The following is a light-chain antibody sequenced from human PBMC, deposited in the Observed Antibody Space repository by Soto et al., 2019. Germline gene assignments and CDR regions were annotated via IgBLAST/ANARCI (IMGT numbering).Light chain of an antibody. J-gene: IGKJ4*01. CDR3: QQVKSYPST. Sequence: IPLTQSPSSLSASVGDRVTITCRASQDISSSLAWYQQKPGKAPKLLIYGASILQSGVPSRFGGSGFGTDFTLTISSRWAEDFETYFCQQVKSYPSTFGGGTRVEI. CDR1: QDISSS. CDR2: GAS. V-gene: IGKV1-9*01.